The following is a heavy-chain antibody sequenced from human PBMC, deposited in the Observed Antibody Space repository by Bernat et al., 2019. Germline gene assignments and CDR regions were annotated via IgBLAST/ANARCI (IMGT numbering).Heavy chain of an antibody. V-gene: IGHV3-7*03. CDR2: IKQDGTEI. CDR3: GKETDY. Sequence: EVQLVESVGGLVQPVGSLTLSCAASGFTFRSSWMRWIRQAPVKGLEWVANIKQDGTEIYYVDAVKGRFTISRDNAKNSLYLQMNSLRAEDTAVYYCGKETDYWGQGTLGTVSS. CDR1: GFTFRSSW. J-gene: IGHJ4*02.